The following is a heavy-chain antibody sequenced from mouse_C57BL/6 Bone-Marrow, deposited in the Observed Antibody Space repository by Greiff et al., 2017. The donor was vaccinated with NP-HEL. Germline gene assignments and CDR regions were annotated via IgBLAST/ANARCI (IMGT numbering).Heavy chain of an antibody. V-gene: IGHV1-53*01. J-gene: IGHJ3*01. CDR1: GYTFTSYW. CDR2: INPSNGGT. Sequence: QVQLQQSGTELVKPGASVKLSCKASGYTFTSYWMHWVKQRPGQGLEWIGNINPSNGGTNYNEKFKSKATLTVDKSSSTAYMQLSSLTSEDSAVYYCARSRFRYYGSSWGFAYWGQGTLVTVSA. CDR3: ARSRFRYYGSSWGFAY. D-gene: IGHD1-1*01.